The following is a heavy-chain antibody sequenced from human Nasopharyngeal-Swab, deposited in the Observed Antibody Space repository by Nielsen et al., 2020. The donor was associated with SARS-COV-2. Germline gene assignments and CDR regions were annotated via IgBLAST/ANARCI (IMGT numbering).Heavy chain of an antibody. V-gene: IGHV3-15*07. Sequence: GESLKISCAASGFTFSNAWMNWVRQAPGKGLEWVGRIKSKTDGGTTDYAAPVKGRFTISRDDSKNTLYLQMNSLKTEDTAVYYCTTDWISFGYATNDYWGQGTLVTVSS. CDR1: GFTFSNAW. J-gene: IGHJ4*02. CDR3: TTDWISFGYATNDY. D-gene: IGHD3-10*01. CDR2: IKSKTDGGTT.